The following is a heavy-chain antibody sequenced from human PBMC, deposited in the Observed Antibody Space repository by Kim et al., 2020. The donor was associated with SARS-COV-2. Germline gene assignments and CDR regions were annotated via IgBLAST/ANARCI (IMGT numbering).Heavy chain of an antibody. D-gene: IGHD1-26*01. CDR1: GFTVSSNY. CDR3: ATSPFRGELPYDY. J-gene: IGHJ4*02. CDR2: IYSGGST. Sequence: GGSLRLSCAASGFTVSSNYMSWVRQAPGKGLEWVSVIYSGGSTYYADSVKGRFTISRHNSKNTLYLQMNSLRAEDTAVYYCATSPFRGELPYDYWGQGTLVTVSS. V-gene: IGHV3-53*04.